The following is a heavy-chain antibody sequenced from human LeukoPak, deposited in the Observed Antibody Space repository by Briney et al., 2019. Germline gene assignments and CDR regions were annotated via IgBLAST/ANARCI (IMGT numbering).Heavy chain of an antibody. D-gene: IGHD5-18*01. CDR3: ARALGQIQLWPTAGKFDP. CDR2: IYYSGST. Sequence: SETLSLTCTVSGGSISSGDYYWSWIRQPPGKGLEWIGYIYYSGSTYYNPSPKSRVTISVDTSKNQFSLKLSSVTAADTAVYYCARALGQIQLWPTAGKFDPWGQGTLVTVSS. J-gene: IGHJ5*02. CDR1: GGSISSGDYY. V-gene: IGHV4-30-4*01.